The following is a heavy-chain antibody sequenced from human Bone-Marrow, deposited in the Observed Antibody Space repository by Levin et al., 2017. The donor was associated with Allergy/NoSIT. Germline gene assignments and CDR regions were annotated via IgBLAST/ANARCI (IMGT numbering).Heavy chain of an antibody. CDR3: TRDGGIAALYNWFDP. CDR1: GFTFGDYA. D-gene: IGHD6-13*01. Sequence: GGSLRLSCTASGFTFGDYAMSWFRQAPGKGLEWVGFIRSKAYGGTTEYAASVKGRFTISRDDSKSIAYLQMNSLKTEDTAVYYCTRDGGIAALYNWFDPWGQGTLVTVSS. CDR2: IRSKAYGGTT. V-gene: IGHV3-49*03. J-gene: IGHJ5*02.